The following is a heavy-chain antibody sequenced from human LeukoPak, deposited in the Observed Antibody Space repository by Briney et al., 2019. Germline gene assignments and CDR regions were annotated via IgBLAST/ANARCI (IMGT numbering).Heavy chain of an antibody. D-gene: IGHD3-10*01. Sequence: PGGSLRLSCAAPGFTSSSYAMSWVRQAPGKGLEWVSAISGSGGSTYYADSVKGRFTISRDNSKNTLYLQMNSLRAEDTAVYYCAKDPNTYYYGSGINFDYWGQGTLVTVSS. CDR2: ISGSGGST. CDR3: AKDPNTYYYGSGINFDY. V-gene: IGHV3-23*01. J-gene: IGHJ4*02. CDR1: GFTSSSYA.